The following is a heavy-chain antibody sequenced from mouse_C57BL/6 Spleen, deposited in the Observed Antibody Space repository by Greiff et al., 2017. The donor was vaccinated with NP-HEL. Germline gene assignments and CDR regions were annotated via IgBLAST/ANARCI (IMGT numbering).Heavy chain of an antibody. V-gene: IGHV1-22*01. CDR1: GYTFTDYN. CDR2: INPNNGGT. J-gene: IGHJ2*01. CDR3: ARTSGRVYFDY. Sequence: VQLKESGPELVKPGASVKMSCKASGYTFTDYNMHWVKQSHGKSLEWIGYINPNNGGTSYNQKFKGKATLTVNKSSSTAYMELRSLTSEDSAVYYCARTSGRVYFDYWGQGTTLTVSS. D-gene: IGHD6-1*01.